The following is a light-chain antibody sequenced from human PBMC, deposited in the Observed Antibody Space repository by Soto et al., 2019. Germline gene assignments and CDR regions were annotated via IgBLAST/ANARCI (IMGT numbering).Light chain of an antibody. CDR2: GTS. Sequence: EIVLTQSPGTLSLSPGERATLSCRASQSFSSSYVAWYQQKPGQAPGLLISGTSTRATGIPDRFSGSGSGTDFTLTISRLEPEDFAVYYCQQYGTSSWTFGQGTKVEIK. CDR1: QSFSSSY. V-gene: IGKV3-20*01. CDR3: QQYGTSSWT. J-gene: IGKJ1*01.